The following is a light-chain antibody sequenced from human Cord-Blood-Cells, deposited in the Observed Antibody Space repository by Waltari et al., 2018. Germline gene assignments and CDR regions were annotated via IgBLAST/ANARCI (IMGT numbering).Light chain of an antibody. CDR2: KAS. CDR3: QQYNSYPWT. CDR1: QSSRSW. V-gene: IGKV1-5*03. J-gene: IGKJ4*02. Sequence: DIQITQSLYTLSASVGDRVPITCRASQSSRSWLAWYQQKPGKAPKLLIYKASSLESGVPARFSGSGSGTEFTLTISSLQPDDFAAYYCQQYNSYPWTFGGGTKVEIK.